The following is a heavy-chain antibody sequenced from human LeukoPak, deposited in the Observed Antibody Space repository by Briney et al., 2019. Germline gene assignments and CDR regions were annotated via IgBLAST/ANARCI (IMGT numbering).Heavy chain of an antibody. CDR1: GGTFSSYA. CDR2: IIPIFGTA. Sequence: GASVKVSCKASGGTFSSYAISWVRQAPGQGLEWMGGIIPIFGTANYAQKFQGRVTITADKSTSTAYMELSSLRSEDTAVYYCARPHRAAAGPDDAFDIWGQGTMVTVSS. J-gene: IGHJ3*02. V-gene: IGHV1-69*06. D-gene: IGHD6-13*01. CDR3: ARPHRAAAGPDDAFDI.